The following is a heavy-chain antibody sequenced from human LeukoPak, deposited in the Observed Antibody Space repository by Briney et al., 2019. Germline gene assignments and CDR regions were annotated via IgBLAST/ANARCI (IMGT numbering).Heavy chain of an antibody. CDR3: ARGMKYTTGWYYMDV. J-gene: IGHJ6*03. V-gene: IGHV3-53*01. D-gene: IGHD6-19*01. CDR2: IYSGGST. CDR1: GFTFSSYW. Sequence: PGGSLRLSCAASGFTFSSYWMHWVRQAPGKGLAWVSVIYSGGSTYYADSVKGRFTISRDISKNTLYLQMNSLRAEDTAVYYCARGMKYTTGWYYMDVWGKGTTVTISS.